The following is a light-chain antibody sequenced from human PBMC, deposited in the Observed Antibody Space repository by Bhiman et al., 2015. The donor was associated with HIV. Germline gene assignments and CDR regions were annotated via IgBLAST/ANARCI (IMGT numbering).Light chain of an antibody. V-gene: IGLV3-1*01. CDR1: KLGDKY. Sequence: SYELTQPPSVSVSPGQTASITCSGDKLGDKYACWYQQKPGQSPVLVIYQDSKRPSGIPERFSGSNSGNTATLTISGAQAVDEADYFCQVWDSTTAVFGGGTKLTVL. J-gene: IGLJ3*02. CDR2: QDS. CDR3: QVWDSTTAV.